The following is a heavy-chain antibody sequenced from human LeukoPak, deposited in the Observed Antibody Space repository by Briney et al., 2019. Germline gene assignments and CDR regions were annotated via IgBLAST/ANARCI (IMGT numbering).Heavy chain of an antibody. V-gene: IGHV3-74*01. CDR3: ARGQIGVAGLDC. CDR2: INSDGSST. CDR1: GFTFSSSW. Sequence: GGPLSLSCEASGFTFSSSWMPWVRKAPGKGLVWVSRINSDGSSTSYADSVKGRFTISRDNAKNTLYLQMNSLRAEDTAVYYCARGQIGVAGLDCWGQGTLVTVSS. D-gene: IGHD6-19*01. J-gene: IGHJ4*02.